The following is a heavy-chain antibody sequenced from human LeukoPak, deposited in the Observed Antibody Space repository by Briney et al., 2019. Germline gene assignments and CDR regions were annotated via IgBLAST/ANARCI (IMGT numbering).Heavy chain of an antibody. CDR1: RFTFSSYS. CDR3: ARDLGAYYDSSDNWFDP. CDR2: ISSSGSYI. J-gene: IGHJ5*02. D-gene: IGHD3-22*01. V-gene: IGHV3-21*01. Sequence: GGSLRLSCAASRFTFSSYSMNWVRQAPGKGLEWVSSISSSGSYIYHADSVKGRFTISRDNAKNSLYLQMNSLRAEDAAVYYCARDLGAYYDSSDNWFDPWGQGTLVTVSS.